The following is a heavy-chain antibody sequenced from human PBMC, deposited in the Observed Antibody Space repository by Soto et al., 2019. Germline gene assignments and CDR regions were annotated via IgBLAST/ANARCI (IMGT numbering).Heavy chain of an antibody. CDR1: GFRFSSYN. CDR3: ARVEGTTSLSY. V-gene: IGHV3-48*02. CDR2: ISSRSDTM. J-gene: IGHJ4*02. D-gene: IGHD2-2*01. Sequence: PGGSLRLSCGASGFRFSSYNMNWVRQAPGKGLEWLAYISSRSDTMFYADSVKGRFTVSRDNAEKSLHLEMNSLRDEDTAVYYCARVEGTTSLSYWGQGTLVTVSS.